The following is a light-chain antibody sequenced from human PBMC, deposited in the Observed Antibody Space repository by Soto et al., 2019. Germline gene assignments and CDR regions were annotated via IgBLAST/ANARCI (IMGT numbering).Light chain of an antibody. CDR2: GAS. CDR1: QSISTN. V-gene: IGKV3-15*01. Sequence: ILMTQSPATLSVSPGERVTFSYRASQSISTNLAWYQQKPGQAPRLLIYGASTRDTHIPDRFSGTGSETEFTLSVSSLQSEDFAIYYCQQYYDWPLVTFGGGTRVEI. J-gene: IGKJ4*01. CDR3: QQYYDWPLVT.